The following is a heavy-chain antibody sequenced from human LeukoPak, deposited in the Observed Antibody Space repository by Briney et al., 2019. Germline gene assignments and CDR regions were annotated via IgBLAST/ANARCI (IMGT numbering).Heavy chain of an antibody. J-gene: IGHJ4*02. V-gene: IGHV7-4-1*02. D-gene: IGHD4-17*01. CDR2: INTNTGNP. Sequence: WASVKVSCKASGYTFTSYAMNWVRQAPGQGLEWMGWINTNTGNPTYAQGFTGRFVFSLGTSVSTAYLQISSLKAEDTAVYYCAREIVTVTTLGRPVFDYWGQGTLVTVSS. CDR3: AREIVTVTTLGRPVFDY. CDR1: GYTFTSYA.